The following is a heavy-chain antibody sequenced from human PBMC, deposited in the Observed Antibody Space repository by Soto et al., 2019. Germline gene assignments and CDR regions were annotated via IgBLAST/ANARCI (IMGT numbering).Heavy chain of an antibody. J-gene: IGHJ5*02. CDR2: IYWNDDK. D-gene: IGHD4-17*01. V-gene: IGHV2-5*01. CDR3: AHRGYGDYPRDNWFDP. CDR1: VFSLSTGGLG. Sequence: QITLKESGPTLVKPTQTLTLTCTFSVFSLSTGGLGVGWLRQPPGRALEWLALIYWNDDKRYNPSLKSRLTITKDTSKNQVVLTMTNMDPVDTATYYCAHRGYGDYPRDNWFDPWGQGTLVTVSS.